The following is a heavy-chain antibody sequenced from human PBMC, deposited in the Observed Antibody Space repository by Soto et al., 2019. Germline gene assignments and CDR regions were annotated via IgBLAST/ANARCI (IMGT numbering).Heavy chain of an antibody. CDR2: IYYSGST. V-gene: IGHV4-28*01. CDR1: GYSISSSNW. CDR3: ARKSLDDFYGFDY. D-gene: IGHD3-3*01. Sequence: PSETLSLTCAVSGYSISSSNWWGWIRQPPGKGLEWIGYIYYSGSTYYNPSLKSRVTMSVDTSKNQFSLKLSSVTAVDTAVYYCARKSLDDFYGFDYWGQGTLVTVYS. J-gene: IGHJ4*02.